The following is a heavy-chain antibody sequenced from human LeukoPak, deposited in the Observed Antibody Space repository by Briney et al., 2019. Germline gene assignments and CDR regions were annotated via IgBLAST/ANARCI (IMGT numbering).Heavy chain of an antibody. V-gene: IGHV1-2*06. J-gene: IGHJ4*02. CDR1: GYILTDYR. CDR3: ARDGWSGSYPDY. D-gene: IGHD1-26*01. CDR2: INPNSGGT. Sequence: ASVKVSCKASGYILTDYRIHWVRQAPGQGLEWMGRINPNSGGTNYAQKFQGRVTMTRDTSISTAYMELSRLRSDDTAVYYCARDGWSGSYPDYWGQGTLVTVSS.